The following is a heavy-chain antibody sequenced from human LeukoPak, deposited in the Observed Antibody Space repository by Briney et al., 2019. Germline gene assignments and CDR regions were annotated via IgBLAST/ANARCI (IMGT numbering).Heavy chain of an antibody. V-gene: IGHV4-31*11. CDR3: ARESTVTKGSGFDY. D-gene: IGHD4-17*01. J-gene: IGHJ4*02. CDR2: IYYSGST. Sequence: SETLSLTCAVYGGSFSGYYWSWIRQHPGKGLEWIGYIYYSGSTYYNPSLKSRVTISVDTSKNQFSLKLSSVTAADTAVYYCARESTVTKGSGFDYWGQGTLVTVSS. CDR1: GGSFSGYY.